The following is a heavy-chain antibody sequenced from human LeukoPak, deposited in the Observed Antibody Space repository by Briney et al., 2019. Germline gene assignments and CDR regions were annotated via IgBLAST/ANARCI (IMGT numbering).Heavy chain of an antibody. V-gene: IGHV1-2*02. CDR3: ARMGGYSGYETFFDY. CDR1: GYTFTGYY. CDR2: INPNSGGT. Sequence: ASVKVSCKASGYTFTGYYMHWVRQAPGQGLEWTGWINPNSGGTNYAQKFQGRVTMTRDTSISTAYMELSRLRSDDTAVYYCARMGGYSGYETFFDYWGQGTLVTVSS. D-gene: IGHD5-12*01. J-gene: IGHJ4*02.